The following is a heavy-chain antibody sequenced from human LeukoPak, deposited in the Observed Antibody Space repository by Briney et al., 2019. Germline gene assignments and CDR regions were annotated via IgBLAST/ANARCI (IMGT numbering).Heavy chain of an antibody. CDR3: AKDVNSGYEKLAFDI. CDR2: ISGSGGST. Sequence: GGSLRLSCAASGFTFSSYAITWVRQAPGKGLEWVSAISGSGGSTYYADSVKGRFTISRDNSKNTLYLQMNSLRAEDTAVYYCAKDVNSGYEKLAFDIWGQGTMVTVSS. CDR1: GFTFSSYA. D-gene: IGHD5-12*01. V-gene: IGHV3-23*01. J-gene: IGHJ3*02.